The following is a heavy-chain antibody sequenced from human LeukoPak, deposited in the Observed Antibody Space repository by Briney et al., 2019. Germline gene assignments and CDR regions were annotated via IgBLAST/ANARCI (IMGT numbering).Heavy chain of an antibody. Sequence: SENLSLTCTVSGGSISSYYWSWIRQPPGKGLEWIGYIYYSGSTNYNPSLKSRVTISVDTSKNQFSLKLSSVTAADTAVYYCASAELRGYSSGWYEVWGQGTLVTVSS. J-gene: IGHJ4*02. V-gene: IGHV4-59*08. CDR3: ASAELRGYSSGWYEV. D-gene: IGHD6-19*01. CDR2: IYYSGST. CDR1: GGSISSYY.